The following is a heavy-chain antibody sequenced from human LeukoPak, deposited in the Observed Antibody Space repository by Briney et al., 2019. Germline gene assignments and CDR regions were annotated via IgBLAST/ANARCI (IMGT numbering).Heavy chain of an antibody. Sequence: GESLKISCKGSGYSFTSYWIGWGRRMPGKGVGWMGIIYPGDSDTRYSPSFQGQVTISADKSISTAYLQWSSLKASDTAMYYCATAGGDSSGLDAFDIWGQGTMVTVSS. CDR1: GYSFTSYW. CDR2: IYPGDSDT. D-gene: IGHD3-22*01. J-gene: IGHJ3*02. CDR3: ATAGGDSSGLDAFDI. V-gene: IGHV5-51*01.